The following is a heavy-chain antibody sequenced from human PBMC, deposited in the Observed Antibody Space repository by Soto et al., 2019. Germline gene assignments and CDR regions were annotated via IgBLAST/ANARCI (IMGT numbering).Heavy chain of an antibody. V-gene: IGHV4-59*08. CDR1: GCSISIYY. D-gene: IGHD1-26*01. CDR2: IYYSGST. Sequence: PSETLSLTCTVSGCSISIYYWSWIRQPPGKGLEWIGYIYYSGSTNYNPSLKSRVTISVDTSKNQFSLKLSSVTAADTAVYYCARTKSSGSSVDYWGQGTLVTVSS. CDR3: ARTKSSGSSVDY. J-gene: IGHJ4*02.